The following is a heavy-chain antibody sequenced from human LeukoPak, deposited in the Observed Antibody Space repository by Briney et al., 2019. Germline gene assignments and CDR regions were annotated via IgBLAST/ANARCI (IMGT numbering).Heavy chain of an antibody. CDR2: IYYSGST. CDR1: GGSISSGGYC. J-gene: IGHJ4*02. Sequence: SETLSLTCTVSGGSISSGGYCWSWIRQHPGKGLEWIGYIYYSGSTYYNPSLKSRVTISVDTSKNQFSLKLSSVTAADTAVYYCARSGMSFWSGYHQYYFDYWGQGTLVTVSS. V-gene: IGHV4-31*03. CDR3: ARSGMSFWSGYHQYYFDY. D-gene: IGHD3-3*01.